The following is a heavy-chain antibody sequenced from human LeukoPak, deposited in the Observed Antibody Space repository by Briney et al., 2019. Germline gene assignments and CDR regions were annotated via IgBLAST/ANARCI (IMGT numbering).Heavy chain of an antibody. J-gene: IGHJ5*02. D-gene: IGHD2-2*01. CDR2: INHSGST. CDR3: ARGSRRCSSTSCYRNNWFDP. V-gene: IGHV4-34*01. CDR1: GGSFSGYY. Sequence: PSETLSLTCAVYGGSFSGYYWSWIRQPPGKGLEWIGEINHSGSTNYNPSLKSRVTISVDTSKNQFPLKLSSVTAADTVVYYCARGSRRCSSTSCYRNNWFDPWGQGTLVTVSS.